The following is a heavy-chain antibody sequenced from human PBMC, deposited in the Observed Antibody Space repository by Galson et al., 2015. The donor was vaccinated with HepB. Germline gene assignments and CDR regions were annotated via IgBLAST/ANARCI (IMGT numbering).Heavy chain of an antibody. CDR1: GGTFSSYA. Sequence: SVKVSCKASGGTFSSYAISWVRQAPGQGLEWMGGIIPIFGTANYAQKFQGRVTITADESTSTAYMELSSLRSEDTAVYYCARKSIFGVVMRAYYHYYYGMDVWGQGTTVTVSS. V-gene: IGHV1-69*13. CDR2: IIPIFGTA. J-gene: IGHJ6*02. CDR3: ARKSIFGVVMRAYYHYYYGMDV. D-gene: IGHD3-3*01.